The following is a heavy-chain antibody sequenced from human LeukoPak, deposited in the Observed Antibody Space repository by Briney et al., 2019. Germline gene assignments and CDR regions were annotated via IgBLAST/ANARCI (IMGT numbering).Heavy chain of an antibody. CDR2: IYPGDSDT. J-gene: IGHJ5*02. CDR3: ARSPSGYTYGRNWFDP. CDR1: GYSFTRYW. D-gene: IGHD5-18*01. Sequence: GESLKISCKGSGYSFTRYWIAWVRQMPGKGLEWMGIIYPGDSDTRYSPSFQGQVTISADKSISTAYLQWSSLKASDTAMYYCARSPSGYTYGRNWFDPWGQGTLVTVSS. V-gene: IGHV5-51*01.